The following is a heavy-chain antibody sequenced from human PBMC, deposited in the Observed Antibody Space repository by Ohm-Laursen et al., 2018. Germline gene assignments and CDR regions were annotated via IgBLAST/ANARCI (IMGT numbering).Heavy chain of an antibody. J-gene: IGHJ6*02. CDR2: ISYDGSNK. V-gene: IGHV3-30*18. Sequence: SLRLSCAASGFTFSSYGMHWVRQAPGKGLEWVAVISYDGSNKYYADSVKGRFTISRDNSKNTLYLQMNSLRAEDTAVYYCANHEGDYYYYGMDVWGQGTTVTVSS. CDR3: ANHEGDYYYYGMDV. CDR1: GFTFSSYG.